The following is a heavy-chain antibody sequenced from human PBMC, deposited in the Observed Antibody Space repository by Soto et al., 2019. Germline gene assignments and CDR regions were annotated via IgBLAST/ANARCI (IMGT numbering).Heavy chain of an antibody. CDR2: IYRSGST. J-gene: IGHJ4*02. CDR1: GDSIGNYY. CDR3: ARDRSLWHPFDN. V-gene: IGHV4-59*01. Sequence: SETLSLTCTVSGDSIGNYYWSWIRQPPGKGLEWIGYIYRSGSTKYSPSLKSRATISLDTPKNQFSLKLTSVTAADTAVYYCARDRSLWHPFDNWGQGTLGTVS. D-gene: IGHD1-26*01.